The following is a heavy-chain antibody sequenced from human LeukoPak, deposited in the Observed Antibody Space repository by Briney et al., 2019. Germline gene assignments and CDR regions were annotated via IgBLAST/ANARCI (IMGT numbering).Heavy chain of an antibody. Sequence: SETLSLTCTVSGYSISSGYYWGWIRQPPGKGLEWIGSIYHSGSTYYNPSLKSRVTISVDTSKNQFSLKLSSVTAADTAVYYCARAGEMATIAYDYWGQGTLVTVSS. D-gene: IGHD5-24*01. CDR3: ARAGEMATIAYDY. J-gene: IGHJ4*02. CDR1: GYSISSGYY. V-gene: IGHV4-38-2*02. CDR2: IYHSGST.